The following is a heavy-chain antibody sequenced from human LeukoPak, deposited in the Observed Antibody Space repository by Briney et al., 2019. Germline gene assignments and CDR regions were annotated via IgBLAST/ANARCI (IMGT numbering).Heavy chain of an antibody. V-gene: IGHV4-34*01. D-gene: IGHD6-19*01. CDR3: ARAMPYFYGSIAVPVTIDY. CDR1: GETFIDNF. J-gene: IGHJ4*02. CDR2: INHSGST. Sequence: SETLSLTCAVYGETFIDNFWTWIRQTPRKGLEWIGQINHSGSTYYNPSLKSRVTILVDTSKNQFSLKLTSVTAADTAVYYCARAMPYFYGSIAVPVTIDYWGQGILVTVSS.